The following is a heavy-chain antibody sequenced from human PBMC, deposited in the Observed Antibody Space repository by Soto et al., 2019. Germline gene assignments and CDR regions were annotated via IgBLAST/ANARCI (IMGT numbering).Heavy chain of an antibody. Sequence: QVQLQESGPGLVKPSETLSLTCTVSGGSISSYYWTWIRQPPGKRLEWIGYVYYSGSTNYNPSLKSRVTISVDMSKNQCSLKLSSVTAADTAVYYCARDTVTTSDDALDIWGQGTMVTVSS. D-gene: IGHD4-17*01. J-gene: IGHJ3*02. CDR2: VYYSGST. CDR3: ARDTVTTSDDALDI. V-gene: IGHV4-59*01. CDR1: GGSISSYY.